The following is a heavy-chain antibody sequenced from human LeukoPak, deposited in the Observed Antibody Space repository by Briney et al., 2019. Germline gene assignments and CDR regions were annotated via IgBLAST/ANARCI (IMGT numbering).Heavy chain of an antibody. D-gene: IGHD4-23*01. Sequence: GRSLRLSCAASGFTFSSYAVHWVRQAPGKGLEWVAVISYDGGNKYYADSVKGRFTISRDNSKNTLYLQMNSLRAEDTAVYYCARGGIVVTPRAFDIWGQGTMVTVSS. CDR2: ISYDGGNK. CDR3: ARGGIVVTPRAFDI. CDR1: GFTFSSYA. V-gene: IGHV3-30-3*01. J-gene: IGHJ3*02.